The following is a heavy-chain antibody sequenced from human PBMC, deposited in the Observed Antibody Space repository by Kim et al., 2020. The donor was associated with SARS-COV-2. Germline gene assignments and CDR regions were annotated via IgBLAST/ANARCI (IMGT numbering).Heavy chain of an antibody. CDR3: TAQVDTAMVAEDY. J-gene: IGHJ4*02. V-gene: IGHV3-49*03. Sequence: GGSLRLSCTASGFTFGDYAMSWFRQAPGKGLEWVGFIRSKAYGGTTEYAASVKGRFTISRDDSKSIAYLQMNSLKTEDTAVYYCTAQVDTAMVAEDYWGQGTLVTVSS. CDR2: IRSKAYGGTT. CDR1: GFTFGDYA. D-gene: IGHD5-18*01.